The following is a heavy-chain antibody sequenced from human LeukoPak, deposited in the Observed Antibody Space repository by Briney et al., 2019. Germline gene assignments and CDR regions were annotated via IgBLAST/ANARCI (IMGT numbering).Heavy chain of an antibody. J-gene: IGHJ4*02. CDR2: IYYSGST. D-gene: IGHD2-21*02. CDR3: ARDGAYCGGDCYSSFDY. Sequence: SESLSLTCTVSGGSISSYYWGWIRQPPGKGLEWIGSIYYSGSTYYNPSLKSRVTISVDTSKNQFSLKLSSVTAADTAVYYCARDGAYCGGDCYSSFDYWGQGTLVTVSS. CDR1: GGSISSYY. V-gene: IGHV4-39*07.